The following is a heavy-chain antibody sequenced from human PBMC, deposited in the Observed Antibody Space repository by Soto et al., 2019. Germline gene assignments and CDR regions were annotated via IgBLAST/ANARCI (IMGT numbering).Heavy chain of an antibody. D-gene: IGHD1-26*01. Sequence: SETLSLTCAVYGGSFSGYYWSWIRQPPGKGLEWIGEINHSGSTNYNPSLKSRVTISVDTSKNQFSLKLSSVTAADTAVYYCARAGGRKWGLRWFDPWGQGTLVTVSS. CDR3: ARAGGRKWGLRWFDP. J-gene: IGHJ5*02. CDR2: INHSGST. CDR1: GGSFSGYY. V-gene: IGHV4-34*01.